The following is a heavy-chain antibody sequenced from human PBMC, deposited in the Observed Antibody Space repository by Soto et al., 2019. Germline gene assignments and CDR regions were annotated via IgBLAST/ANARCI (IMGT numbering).Heavy chain of an antibody. Sequence: SETLSLTCAVYGGSFSGYYCSWIRQPPGKGLXWXGXXXYXGXXXYXXXXKSRITISIDTSKNQFSLKLSSVTAADTAMYYCARVGNYGYWFDPWGQGTLVTVSS. D-gene: IGHD4-17*01. J-gene: IGHJ5*02. CDR2: XXYXGXX. CDR3: ARVGNYGYWFDP. CDR1: GGSFSGYY. V-gene: IGHV4-34*01.